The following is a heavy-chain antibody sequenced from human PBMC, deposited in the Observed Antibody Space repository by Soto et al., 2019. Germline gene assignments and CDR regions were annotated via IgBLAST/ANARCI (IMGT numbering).Heavy chain of an antibody. J-gene: IGHJ6*02. V-gene: IGHV3-73*02. D-gene: IGHD3-3*01. CDR2: ISSKANSYAT. CDR3: TSSPYDSWSAYDA. CDR1: GFSFSDSS. Sequence: EVQLVESGGGLVQPGGSLKLSCAASGFSFSDSSMHWVRQASGKGLEWVGRISSKANSYATVYAASVKGRFTISRDDSKNTAYLQMNSLKTEDTAVYYCTSSPYDSWSAYDAWGQGTTVIVSS.